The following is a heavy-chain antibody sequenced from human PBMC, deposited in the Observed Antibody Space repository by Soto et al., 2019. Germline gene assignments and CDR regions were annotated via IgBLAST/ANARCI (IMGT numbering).Heavy chain of an antibody. Sequence: SETLSLTCTVSGGSISNYYWSWIRQPPGKGLEWIGYMYYSGSTNYNPSLKSRVTISLDASKNQFSLKLSSVTAADTAVYYCAGAGAATLSDYWGQGTLVTVSS. CDR3: AGAGAATLSDY. J-gene: IGHJ4*02. CDR1: GGSISNYY. CDR2: MYYSGST. D-gene: IGHD2-15*01. V-gene: IGHV4-59*01.